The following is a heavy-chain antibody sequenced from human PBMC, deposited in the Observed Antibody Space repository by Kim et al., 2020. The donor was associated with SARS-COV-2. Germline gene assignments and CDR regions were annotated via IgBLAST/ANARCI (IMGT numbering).Heavy chain of an antibody. J-gene: IGHJ4*02. Sequence: VKGRLTISRDNAKNTLYLQMNSLRDEDTAVYYCARDKGTTYYYGSGSLSYWGQGTLVTVSS. CDR3: ARDKGTTYYYGSGSLSY. D-gene: IGHD3-10*01. V-gene: IGHV3-74*01.